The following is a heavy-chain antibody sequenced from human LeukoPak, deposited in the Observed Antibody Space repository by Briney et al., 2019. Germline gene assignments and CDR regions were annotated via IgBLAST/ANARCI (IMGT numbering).Heavy chain of an antibody. J-gene: IGHJ5*02. CDR2: IIPIFGTA. CDR3: LVVPAAIDGFDP. CDR1: GGTFSSYA. V-gene: IGHV1-69*05. D-gene: IGHD2-2*01. Sequence: GASVKVSCKASGGTFSSYAISWVRQAPGQGLEWMGGIIPIFGTANYAQKFQGRVTITTDGSTSTAYMELSSLRSEDTAVYYCLVVPAAIDGFDPWGQGTLVTVSS.